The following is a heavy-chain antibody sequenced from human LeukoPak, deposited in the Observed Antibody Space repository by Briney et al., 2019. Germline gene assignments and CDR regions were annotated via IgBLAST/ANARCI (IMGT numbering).Heavy chain of an antibody. Sequence: GASVKVSCKASGYTFTGYYIHWVRQAPGQGLEWMGRINPDSGGTNYAQKFQGRVTITADESTSTAYMELSSLRSEDTAVYYCARSEGIQLWQTYYYYYGMDVWGQGTTVTVSS. CDR2: INPDSGGT. J-gene: IGHJ6*02. CDR3: ARSEGIQLWQTYYYYYGMDV. D-gene: IGHD5-18*01. CDR1: GYTFTGYY. V-gene: IGHV1-2*06.